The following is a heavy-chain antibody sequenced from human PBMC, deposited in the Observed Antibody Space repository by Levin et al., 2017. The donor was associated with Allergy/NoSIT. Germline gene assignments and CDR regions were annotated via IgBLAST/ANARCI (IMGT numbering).Heavy chain of an antibody. D-gene: IGHD2-8*01. CDR2: ISGYNGNT. CDR1: GYTFSNFG. J-gene: IGHJ4*02. CDR3: ARGIYCTNGVCYYDY. Sequence: ASVKVSCKASGYTFSNFGITWVRQAPGQGLEWMGAISGYNGNTNYAQKLQGRVTTTTDTSTSTAYMELRSLRSDDTAVYYCARGIYCTNGVCYYDYWGPGTLVTVSS. V-gene: IGHV1-18*01.